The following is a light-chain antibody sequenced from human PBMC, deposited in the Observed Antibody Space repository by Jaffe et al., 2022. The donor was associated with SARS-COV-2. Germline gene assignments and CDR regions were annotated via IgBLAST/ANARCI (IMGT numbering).Light chain of an antibody. CDR1: QSIGNS. J-gene: IGKJ2*02. V-gene: IGKV3-15*01. Sequence: EIVMTQSPATLSVSPGERATVSCRASQSIGNSLAWYQQQPGQAPRLLIYDTSTRATGIPARISGSGFGTEFTLTISSLQSEDFAVYYCQQYYNWPRGTFGQGTKLEI. CDR3: QQYYNWPRGT. CDR2: DTS.